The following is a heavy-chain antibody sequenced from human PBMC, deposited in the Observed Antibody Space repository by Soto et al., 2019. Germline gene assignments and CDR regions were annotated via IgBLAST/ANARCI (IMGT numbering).Heavy chain of an antibody. Sequence: PSETLSLTCTVSGGSISSSSYYWVWIRHPPGKGLEWIGSIYYSGSTYYNPSLKSRVTISVDTSKNQFSLKLSSVTAADTAVYYCARQQAGSDYVWGSYRPPNWFDPWGQGTLVTVSS. D-gene: IGHD3-16*02. V-gene: IGHV4-39*01. CDR3: ARQQAGSDYVWGSYRPPNWFDP. J-gene: IGHJ5*02. CDR1: GGSISSSSYY. CDR2: IYYSGST.